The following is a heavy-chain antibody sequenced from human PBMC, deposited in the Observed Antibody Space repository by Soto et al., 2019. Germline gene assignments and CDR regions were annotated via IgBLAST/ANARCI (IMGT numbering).Heavy chain of an antibody. CDR1: GFTFSSYS. CDR3: ARGGVSYGMDV. V-gene: IGHV3-21*01. D-gene: IGHD3-10*01. CDR2: ISSSSSYI. J-gene: IGHJ6*02. Sequence: PVGSLRLSCAASGFTFSSYSMNWVRQAPGKGLEWVSSISSSSSYIYYADSVKGRFTISRDNAKNSLYLQMNSLRAEDTAVYYCARGGVSYGMDVWGQGTTVTVSS.